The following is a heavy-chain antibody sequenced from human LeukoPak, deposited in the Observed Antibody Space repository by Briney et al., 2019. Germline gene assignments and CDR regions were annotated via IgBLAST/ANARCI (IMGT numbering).Heavy chain of an antibody. Sequence: GSLRLSCAASGFTFADYGMSWVRQAPGKGLEWVCGINWNGGSTGYADSVKGRVTISRDNAKNSLYLRLSSLSAVETALCISAAGCDVYYYGSGSYGVGAFDIWGQGTMVTVSS. V-gene: IGHV3-20*01. CDR3: AAGCDVYYYGSGSYGVGAFDI. J-gene: IGHJ3*02. D-gene: IGHD3-10*01. CDR1: GFTFADYG. CDR2: INWNGGST.